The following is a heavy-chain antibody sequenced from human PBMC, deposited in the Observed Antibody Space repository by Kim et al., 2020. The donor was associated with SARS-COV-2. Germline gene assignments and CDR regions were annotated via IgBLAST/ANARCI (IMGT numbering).Heavy chain of an antibody. Sequence: GGSLRLSCTLSGVSVRYEYVSWVRQAPGKGLEWVAVMWAGGTIHVAETVKGRVTMSRDSSRKTLFLQVNRVRAVDTAVYYCARDARTTYYGVLTGNDRDYGMDIWGRGTTVIVSS. CDR1: GVSVRYEY. CDR3: ARDARTTYYGVLTGNDRDYGMDI. V-gene: IGHV3-53*01. D-gene: IGHD3-9*01. CDR2: MWAGGTI. J-gene: IGHJ6*02.